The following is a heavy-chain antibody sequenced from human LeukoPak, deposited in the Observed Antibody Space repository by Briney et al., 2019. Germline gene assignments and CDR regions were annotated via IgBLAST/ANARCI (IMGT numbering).Heavy chain of an antibody. V-gene: IGHV4-59*12. CDR3: AIIAAAGTGDNYYYYMDV. J-gene: IGHJ6*03. Sequence: SETLSLTCTVSGGSISSYYWSWIRQPPGKGLEWIGYIYYSGSTNYNPSLKSRVTISVDTSKNQFSLKLSSVTAADTAVYYCAIIAAAGTGDNYYYYMDVWGKGTTVTVSS. D-gene: IGHD6-13*01. CDR1: GGSISSYY. CDR2: IYYSGST.